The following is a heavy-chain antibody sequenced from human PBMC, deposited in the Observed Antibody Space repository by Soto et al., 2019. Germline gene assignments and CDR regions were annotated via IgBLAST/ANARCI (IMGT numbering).Heavy chain of an antibody. CDR1: GFTFRSYW. CDR3: ARVSSSWELLIGYYYDHGMDV. V-gene: IGHV3-74*01. Sequence: EVQLVESGGGLVQPGGSLRLSCAASGFTFRSYWMYWVRQAPGKGLVWVSRINTDGSSTRYADSVKGRFTISRDNAKNTLYLQMNSLRAEDTAVYYCARVSSSWELLIGYYYDHGMDVWGQGTTVTVSS. D-gene: IGHD1-26*01. J-gene: IGHJ6*02. CDR2: INTDGSST.